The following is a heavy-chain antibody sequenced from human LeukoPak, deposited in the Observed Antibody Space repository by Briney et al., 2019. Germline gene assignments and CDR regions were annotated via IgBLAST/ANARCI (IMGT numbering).Heavy chain of an antibody. CDR1: GGSISSSSYY. CDR2: IYYSGST. D-gene: IGHD3-10*01. CDR3: ARDRGEGGWFDP. J-gene: IGHJ5*02. V-gene: IGHV4-39*07. Sequence: SETLSLTCTVSGGSISSSSYYWGWIRQPPGKGLEWIGGIYYSGSTYYNPSLKSRVTISVDTSKNQFSLKLSSVTAADTAVYYCARDRGEGGWFDPWGQGTLVTVSS.